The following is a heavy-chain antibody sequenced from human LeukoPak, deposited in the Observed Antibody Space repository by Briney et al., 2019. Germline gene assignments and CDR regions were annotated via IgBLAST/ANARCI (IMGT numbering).Heavy chain of an antibody. CDR3: AATIERITMVRGVPPDY. D-gene: IGHD3-10*01. V-gene: IGHV1-18*04. Sequence: ASVKVSCKASGYTFTSYGISWVRQAPGQGLEWMGWISAYNGNTNYAQKLQGRVTMTTDTSTSTAYMELRSLRSDDTAVYYCAATIERITMVRGVPPDYWGQGTLVTVSS. CDR2: ISAYNGNT. CDR1: GYTFTSYG. J-gene: IGHJ4*02.